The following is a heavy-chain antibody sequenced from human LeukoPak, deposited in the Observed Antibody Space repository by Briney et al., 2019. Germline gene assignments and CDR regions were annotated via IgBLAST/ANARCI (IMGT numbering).Heavy chain of an antibody. Sequence: GGSLRLSCAASGFTFDDYTMHWVRQAPGKGLVWVSLISWDGGSTYYADSVKGRFTISRDNSKNSLYLQMNSLRTEDTALYYCAKDSQLGGRGAFHIWGQGTMVTVSS. CDR2: ISWDGGST. CDR3: AKDSQLGGRGAFHI. V-gene: IGHV3-43*01. D-gene: IGHD7-27*01. CDR1: GFTFDDYT. J-gene: IGHJ3*02.